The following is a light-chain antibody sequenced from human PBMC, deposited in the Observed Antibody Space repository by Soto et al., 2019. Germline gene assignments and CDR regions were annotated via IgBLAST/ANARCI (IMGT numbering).Light chain of an antibody. Sequence: DIQMTQSPSSLSASVGDRVTITCRASQSISSYLNWYQQKPGKAPKLLIYAASSLPSGVPSRFSGSGSGTDFTRTISSLQPEDFATYYFQQSYSTPPWTFGQGTKVEIK. CDR3: QQSYSTPPWT. V-gene: IGKV1-39*01. J-gene: IGKJ1*01. CDR2: AAS. CDR1: QSISSY.